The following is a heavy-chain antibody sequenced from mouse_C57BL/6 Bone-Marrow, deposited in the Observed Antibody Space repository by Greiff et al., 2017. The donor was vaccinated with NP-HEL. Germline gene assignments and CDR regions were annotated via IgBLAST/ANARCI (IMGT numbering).Heavy chain of an antibody. Sequence: EVKLVESGPGLVKPSQSLSLTCSVTGYSITSGYYWNWIRQFPGNKLERMGYISYDGSNNYNPSLKNRISITRDTSKNQFFLKLNSVTTEDTATYYCASFYFDYWGQGTTLTVSS. CDR2: ISYDGSN. CDR1: GYSITSGYY. V-gene: IGHV3-6*01. CDR3: ASFYFDY. J-gene: IGHJ2*01.